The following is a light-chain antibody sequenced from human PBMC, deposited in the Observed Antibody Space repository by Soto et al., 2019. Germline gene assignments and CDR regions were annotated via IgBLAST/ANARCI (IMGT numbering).Light chain of an antibody. CDR3: PQDYNYPRT. Sequence: AIQMTQSPSSLSASVGDRVTITCRASQGIRTELSWYQQKPGKAPNLLIYSASTVQTGVPSRFSGSGSGTDFTLTISSLQPEDFATYYCPQDYNYPRTFGGGTKVEIK. V-gene: IGKV1-6*01. J-gene: IGKJ4*01. CDR1: QGIRTE. CDR2: SAS.